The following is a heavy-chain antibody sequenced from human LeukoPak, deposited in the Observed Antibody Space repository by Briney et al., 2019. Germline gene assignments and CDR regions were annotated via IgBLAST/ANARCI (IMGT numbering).Heavy chain of an antibody. D-gene: IGHD3-22*01. CDR1: SGSISSSSYY. V-gene: IGHV4-39*07. Sequence: SETLSLTCTVSSGSISSSSYYWSWIRQPPGKGLEWIGETNHSGSTNYNPSLKSRVTISVDTSKNQFSLKLSSVTDADTAGYYCARGPTMSIHSSSRNITYVDDWGQGTLVTVSS. CDR2: TNHSGST. CDR3: ARGPTMSIHSSSRNITYVDD. J-gene: IGHJ4*02.